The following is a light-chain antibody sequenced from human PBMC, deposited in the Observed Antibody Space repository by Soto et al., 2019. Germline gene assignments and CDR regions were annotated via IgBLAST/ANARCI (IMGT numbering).Light chain of an antibody. V-gene: IGKV1-5*01. J-gene: IGKJ1*01. Sequence: DIQMTQYPSTLSASVGERVTISCRASQSVNNWLAWYQRKPGKAPKLLIHDASTLESGIPSWFSGSGSGTEFTLTISSLQPDDFATYYCQQYNSYWTFGQGTKVEIK. CDR3: QQYNSYWT. CDR1: QSVNNW. CDR2: DAS.